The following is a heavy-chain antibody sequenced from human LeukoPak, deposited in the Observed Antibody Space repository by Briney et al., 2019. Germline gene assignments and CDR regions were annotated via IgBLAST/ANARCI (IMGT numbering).Heavy chain of an antibody. V-gene: IGHV3-30-3*01. CDR1: GFTFSSYA. D-gene: IGHD6-13*01. Sequence: GGSLRLSCAASGFTFSSYAMHWVRQAPGKGLEWVAVISYDGSNKYYADSVKGRFTISRDNSKNTLYLQMNSLRAEDTAMYYCARGRWSSSSYYFDYWGQGTLVTVSS. J-gene: IGHJ4*02. CDR3: ARGRWSSSSYYFDY. CDR2: ISYDGSNK.